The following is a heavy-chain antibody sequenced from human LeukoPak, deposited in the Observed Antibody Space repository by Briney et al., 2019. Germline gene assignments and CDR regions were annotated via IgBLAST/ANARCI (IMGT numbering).Heavy chain of an antibody. D-gene: IGHD2-2*01. CDR3: ARGPVVPAAYHNTHYMDV. Sequence: ASVNVSCKASGYTFTNYYMHWVRQPPGQGLEWMGIINPSGGSTSYAQKFQGRVTMTRDTSTSTVYMELSSLRSEDTAVYYCARGPVVPAAYHNTHYMDVWGKGTTVAVSS. CDR2: INPSGGST. J-gene: IGHJ6*03. V-gene: IGHV1-46*01. CDR1: GYTFTNYY.